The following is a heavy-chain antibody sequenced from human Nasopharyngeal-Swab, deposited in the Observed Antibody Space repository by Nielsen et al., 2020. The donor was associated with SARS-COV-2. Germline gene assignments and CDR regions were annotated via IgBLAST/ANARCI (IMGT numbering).Heavy chain of an antibody. Sequence: GESLKISRAASGFTFSSYWMHWVRQAPGKGLVWVSRINDDGRDTIYADSVKGRFTISRDNAKNTLYLQMNSLRAEDTAVYYCVRATNLGGSLWVPDYWGQGTLVTVSS. V-gene: IGHV3-74*01. J-gene: IGHJ4*02. CDR2: INDDGRDT. D-gene: IGHD5-12*01. CDR3: VRATNLGGSLWVPDY. CDR1: GFTFSSYW.